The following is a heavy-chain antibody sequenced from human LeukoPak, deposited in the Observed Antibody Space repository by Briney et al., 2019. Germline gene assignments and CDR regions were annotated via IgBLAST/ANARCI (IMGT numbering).Heavy chain of an antibody. Sequence: PGGSLTLPCAASGFTLSPYTTAWLRQAPGKGLEWVSSVRRNNNYIYYADSVKGRFTISRDSATDSVHLQMNSLRAEDTALYFCARDFGALVDASMGYVGRFDLWGQGTLVTVSS. CDR2: VRRNNNYI. CDR1: GFTLSPYT. J-gene: IGHJ4*02. CDR3: ARDFGALVDASMGYVGRFDL. V-gene: IGHV3-21*01. D-gene: IGHD5-18*01.